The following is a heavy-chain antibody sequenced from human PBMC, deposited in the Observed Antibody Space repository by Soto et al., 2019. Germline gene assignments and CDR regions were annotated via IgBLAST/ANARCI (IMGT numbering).Heavy chain of an antibody. V-gene: IGHV6-1*01. CDR2: TYYRSKWYN. J-gene: IGHJ4*02. D-gene: IGHD1-7*01. CDR1: GDSVSSNSAA. CDR3: AISITGTTALVY. Sequence: QTLSLTCVISGDSVSSNSAAWNWIRQSPSRGLEWLGRTYYRSKWYNDYAVSVKSRMTINPDTSKNQFSLQLNSVTPEDTAVYYCAISITGTTALVYWGQGTLVTVSS.